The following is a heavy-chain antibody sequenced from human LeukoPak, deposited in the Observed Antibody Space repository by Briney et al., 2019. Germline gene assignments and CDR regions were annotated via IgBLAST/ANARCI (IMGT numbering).Heavy chain of an antibody. D-gene: IGHD5-24*01. Sequence: PGGSLRLSCAASGFSVSSNYVSWVRQAPGKGLEWVSVIYSGGTTYYADSIKGRFTISRDNSKNTLYLQMNSLRAEDTAVYYCANYGVSRDLDYWGQGTLVTVSS. CDR2: IYSGGTT. V-gene: IGHV3-53*01. CDR3: ANYGVSRDLDY. CDR1: GFSVSSNY. J-gene: IGHJ4*02.